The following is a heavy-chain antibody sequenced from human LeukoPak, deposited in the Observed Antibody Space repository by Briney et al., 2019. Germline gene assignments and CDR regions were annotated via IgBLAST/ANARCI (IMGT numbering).Heavy chain of an antibody. CDR1: GFTFSSYG. J-gene: IGHJ4*02. Sequence: GGSLRLSCAASGFTFSSYGMHWVRQAPGKGLEWVAVISYDGSNKYYADSVKGRFTISRDNSKNTLYLQMNSLRAEDTAVYYCAKGSGSYYFDYWGQGTLVTVSS. CDR2: ISYDGSNK. V-gene: IGHV3-30*18. D-gene: IGHD1-26*01. CDR3: AKGSGSYYFDY.